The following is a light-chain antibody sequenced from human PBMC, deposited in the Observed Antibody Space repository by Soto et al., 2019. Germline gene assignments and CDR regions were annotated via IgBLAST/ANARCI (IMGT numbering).Light chain of an antibody. J-gene: IGKJ1*01. CDR2: DAS. V-gene: IGKV3-20*01. CDR3: QQYNDWST. CDR1: QTVRNNY. Sequence: EFVLTQSPGTLSLSPGERATLSCRASQTVRNNYLAWYQQKPGQAPRLLIYDASSRATGIPDRFSGSGSGTEFTLTISSLQSEDFAVYYCQQYNDWSTFGQGTKVDIK.